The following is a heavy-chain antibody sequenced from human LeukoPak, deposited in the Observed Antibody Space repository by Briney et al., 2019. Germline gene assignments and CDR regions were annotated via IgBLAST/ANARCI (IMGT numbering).Heavy chain of an antibody. V-gene: IGHV4-34*01. CDR2: INHSGST. CDR3: ARGRDGSGSYDY. J-gene: IGHJ4*02. Sequence: PSETLSLTCAVYGGSFSGYYWSWIRQPPGKGLEWIGEINHSGSTNYNPSLKSRLTISVDRSKNQFSLKLNSVTAADTALYYCARGRDGSGSYDYWGQGTLVTVSS. D-gene: IGHD3-10*01. CDR1: GGSFSGYY.